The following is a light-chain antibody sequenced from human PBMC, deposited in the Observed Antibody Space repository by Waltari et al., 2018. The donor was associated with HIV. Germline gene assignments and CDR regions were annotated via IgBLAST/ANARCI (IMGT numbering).Light chain of an antibody. V-gene: IGKV3-15*01. CDR2: GAS. CDR1: QPINNN. J-gene: IGKJ2*01. Sequence: ENVMTQSPATLSVSPGERATLSCRASQPINNNLAWYQQKPGQAPQLLIYGASTRAAGVPDRFSGSGSGTEFSLTISSLQSEDLAIYYCQQYNNWPQTFGQGTKVEIK. CDR3: QQYNNWPQT.